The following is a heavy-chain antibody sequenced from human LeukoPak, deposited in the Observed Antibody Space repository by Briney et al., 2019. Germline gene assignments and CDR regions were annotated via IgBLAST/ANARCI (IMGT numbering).Heavy chain of an antibody. D-gene: IGHD1-26*01. CDR1: GYTFSIYY. CDR3: ARVLRSPDY. V-gene: IGHV1-46*01. CDR2: INPDGGST. J-gene: IGHJ4*02. Sequence: ASVKVSCKASGYTFSIYYIHWGRQAPGQGLEWVGIINPDGGSTTYAQKFQGRVTMTRDTSTSTVYMELSSLRSDDTAVYYCARVLRSPDYWGQGTLVTVSS.